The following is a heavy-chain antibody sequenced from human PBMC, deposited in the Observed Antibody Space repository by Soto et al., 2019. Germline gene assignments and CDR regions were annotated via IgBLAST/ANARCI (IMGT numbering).Heavy chain of an antibody. CDR2: IYYSGST. CDR3: ARDLWGYCGTDCYPLDV. J-gene: IGHJ6*02. Sequence: PSETLSLTCTVSGGSINSGGYYWNWIRQHPGKGLEWIGYIYYSGSTVYNPSFKSRLTISVDTSKNQFSLKLNSVTAADTAVYYCARDLWGYCGTDCYPLDVWGQGTTVTVSS. V-gene: IGHV4-61*08. D-gene: IGHD2-21*02. CDR1: GGSINSGGYY.